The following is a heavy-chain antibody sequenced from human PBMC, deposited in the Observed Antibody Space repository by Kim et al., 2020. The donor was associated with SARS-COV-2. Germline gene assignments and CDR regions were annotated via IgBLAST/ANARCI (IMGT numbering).Heavy chain of an antibody. D-gene: IGHD3-10*01. J-gene: IGHJ4*02. CDR1: GVSISSSNSY. CDR2: TYKGGNT. Sequence: SETLSLTFTVSGVSISSSNSYWGWSRKPPGKGLEWIGNTYKGGNTYYNPSVEILGTVSLDKSKNQFSLNLSSVTAADTAVYYCSAGSYSKGAFDSWGQGILVTVSS. CDR3: SAGSYSKGAFDS. V-gene: IGHV4-39*07.